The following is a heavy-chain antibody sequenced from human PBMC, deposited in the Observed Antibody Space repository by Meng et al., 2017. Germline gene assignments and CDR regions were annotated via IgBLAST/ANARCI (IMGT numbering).Heavy chain of an antibody. CDR3: ARGAYYYDSSGYWY. CDR1: GFTFSSYA. D-gene: IGHD3-22*01. Sequence: GESLKISCAASGFTFSSYAMHWVRQAPDKGLEWVAVISYDGSNKYYADSVKGRFTISRDNSKNTLYLQMNSLRAEDTAVYYCARGAYYYDSSGYWYWGQGTLVTVSS. V-gene: IGHV3-30*04. CDR2: ISYDGSNK. J-gene: IGHJ4*02.